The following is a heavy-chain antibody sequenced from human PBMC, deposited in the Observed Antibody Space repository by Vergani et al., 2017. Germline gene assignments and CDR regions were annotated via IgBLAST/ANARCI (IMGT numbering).Heavy chain of an antibody. V-gene: IGHV2-5*02. CDR1: GFSLRTSGVG. J-gene: IGHJ5*02. Sequence: QITLKESGPTLVKPTQTLTLTCTFSGFSLRTSGVGVGLIRQPPGKALEWLALIYWDDDKRDSTSLKSRLTITKDPSKDQVVLTMTNMDPVDKATYYCAHRPGVSSGGWFDPWGQGTLVTVSS. CDR3: AHRPGVSSGGWFDP. D-gene: IGHD6-25*01. CDR2: IYWDDDK.